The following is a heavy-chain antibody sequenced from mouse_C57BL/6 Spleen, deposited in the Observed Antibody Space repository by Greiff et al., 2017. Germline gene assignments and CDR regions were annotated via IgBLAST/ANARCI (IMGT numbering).Heavy chain of an antibody. CDR3: ARSDYDGDWYFDV. D-gene: IGHD2-4*01. CDR1: GYTFTDYY. V-gene: IGHV1-26*01. J-gene: IGHJ1*03. CDR2: INPNNGGT. Sequence: VQLKQSGPELVKPGASVKISCKASGYTFTDYYMNWVKQSHGKSLEWIGDINPNNGGTSYNQKFKGKATLTVDKSSSTAYMELRSLTSEDSAVYYCARSDYDGDWYFDVWGTGTTVTVSS.